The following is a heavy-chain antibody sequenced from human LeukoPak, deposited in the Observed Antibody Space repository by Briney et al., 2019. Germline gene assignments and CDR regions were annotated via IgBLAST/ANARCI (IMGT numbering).Heavy chain of an antibody. CDR3: ARDPGRSGLEFDY. CDR2: IYHSGST. D-gene: IGHD3-10*01. V-gene: IGHV4-30-2*01. Sequence: SETLSLTCAVSGGSISSGGYSWSWIRQPPGKGLEWIGYIYHSGSTYYNPSLKSRVTISVDRSKNQFSLKLSSVTAADTAVYYCARDPGRSGLEFDYWGQGTLVTVSS. CDR1: GGSISSGGYS. J-gene: IGHJ4*02.